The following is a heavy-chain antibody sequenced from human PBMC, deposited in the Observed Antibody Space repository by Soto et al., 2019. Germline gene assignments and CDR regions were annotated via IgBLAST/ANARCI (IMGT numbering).Heavy chain of an antibody. J-gene: IGHJ3*02. V-gene: IGHV3-33*01. CDR2: IWYDGSNK. D-gene: IGHD2-2*01. Sequence: VQLVESGGGVVQPGRSLRLSCAASGFTFSSYGMHWVRQAPGKGLEWVAVIWYDGSNKYYADSVKGRFTISRDNSKNTLYLQMNSLRAEDTAVYYCARAQLDIVVVPAATGGAFDIWGQGTMVTVSS. CDR3: ARAQLDIVVVPAATGGAFDI. CDR1: GFTFSSYG.